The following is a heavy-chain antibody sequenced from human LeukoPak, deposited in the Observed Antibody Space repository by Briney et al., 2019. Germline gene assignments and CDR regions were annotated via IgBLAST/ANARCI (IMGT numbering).Heavy chain of an antibody. J-gene: IGHJ4*02. CDR1: GFTFSSYG. Sequence: HPGGSLRLSCAASGFTFSSYGMSWVRQAPGKGLEWVSGISGSGGSTYYADSEKGRSTISRDNSKNTLYLQMNSLRAEDTAVYYCAKAAFYGSGSYSFYFDDWGQGTLVTVSS. CDR3: AKAAFYGSGSYSFYFDD. CDR2: ISGSGGST. V-gene: IGHV3-23*01. D-gene: IGHD3-10*01.